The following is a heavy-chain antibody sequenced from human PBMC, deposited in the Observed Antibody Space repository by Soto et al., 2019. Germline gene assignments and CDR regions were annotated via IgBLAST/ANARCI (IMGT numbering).Heavy chain of an antibody. V-gene: IGHV3-48*02. J-gene: IGHJ2*01. D-gene: IGHD3-22*01. CDR1: GFTFSSYS. Sequence: EVQLVESGGGLVQPGGSLRLSCAASGFTFSSYSMNWVRQAPGKGLEWVSYISSSSSTIYYADSVKGRFTISRDNAKNSLYMQMNSLRDEDTAVYYCARARYGYSYWYFDLWGRGTLVTVSS. CDR2: ISSSSSTI. CDR3: ARARYGYSYWYFDL.